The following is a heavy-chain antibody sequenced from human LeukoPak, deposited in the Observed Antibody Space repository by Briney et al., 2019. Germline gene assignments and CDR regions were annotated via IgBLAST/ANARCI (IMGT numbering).Heavy chain of an antibody. CDR2: IIPILGIA. CDR1: GGTFSSYA. V-gene: IGHV1-69*04. D-gene: IGHD3-10*01. J-gene: IGHJ4*02. CDR3: ARSVLWFGELYYFDY. Sequence: ASVTVSCKASGGTFSSYAISWVRQAPGQGLEWMGRIIPILGIANYAQKFQGRVTITADKSTSTAYMELSSLRSEDTAVYYCARSVLWFGELYYFDYWGQGTLVTVSS.